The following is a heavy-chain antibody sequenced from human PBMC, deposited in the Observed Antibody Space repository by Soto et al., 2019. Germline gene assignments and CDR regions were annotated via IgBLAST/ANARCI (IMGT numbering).Heavy chain of an antibody. J-gene: IGHJ4*02. Sequence: SETLSLTCTVSGGSISSSSYYWGWIRQPPGKGLEWIGSIYYSGSTYYNPSLKSRVTISVDTSKNQFSLKLSSVTAADTAVYYCASEVRGVLAYYFDYWGQGTLVTVSS. CDR2: IYYSGST. CDR3: ASEVRGVLAYYFDY. V-gene: IGHV4-39*01. D-gene: IGHD3-10*01. CDR1: GGSISSSSYY.